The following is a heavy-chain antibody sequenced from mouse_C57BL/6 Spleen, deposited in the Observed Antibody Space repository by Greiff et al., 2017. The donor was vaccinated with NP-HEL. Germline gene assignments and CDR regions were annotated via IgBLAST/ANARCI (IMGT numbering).Heavy chain of an antibody. D-gene: IGHD1-1*01. CDR3: ARGGYYGSRGTWFAY. V-gene: IGHV1-80*01. J-gene: IGHJ3*01. CDR1: GYAFSSYW. CDR2: IYPGDGDT. Sequence: QVQLQQSGAELVKPGASVKISCKASGYAFSSYWMNWVKQRPGKGLEWIGQIYPGDGDTNYNGKFKGKATLTADKSSSTAYMQLSSLTSEDSAVYFCARGGYYGSRGTWFAYWGQGTLVTVSA.